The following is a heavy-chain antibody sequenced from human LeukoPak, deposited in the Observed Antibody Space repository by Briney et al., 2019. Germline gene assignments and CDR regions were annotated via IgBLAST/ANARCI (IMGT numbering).Heavy chain of an antibody. CDR2: INHSGST. V-gene: IGHV4-34*01. J-gene: IGHJ6*02. Sequence: SETLSLTCAVYGGSFSGYYWSWIRQPPGKGLEWIGEINHSGSTNYNPSLKSRVTISVDTSKNQFSLKLSSVTAADTAVYYCARGSGGSVLNYGMDVWGQGTTVTVSS. CDR3: ARGSGGSVLNYGMDV. D-gene: IGHD3-10*01. CDR1: GGSFSGYY.